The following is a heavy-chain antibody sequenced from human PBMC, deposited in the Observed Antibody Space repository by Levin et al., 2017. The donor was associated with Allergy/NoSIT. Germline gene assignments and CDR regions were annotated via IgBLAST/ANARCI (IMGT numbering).Heavy chain of an antibody. Sequence: SVKVSCKASGGTFSSYAISWVRQAPGQGLEWMGRIIPILGIANYAQKFQGRVTITADKSTSTAYMELSSLRSEDTAVYYCARPALGRSHDLNYYYYYYMDVWGKGTTVTVSS. D-gene: IGHD6-25*01. V-gene: IGHV1-69*04. CDR2: IIPILGIA. J-gene: IGHJ6*03. CDR3: ARPALGRSHDLNYYYYYYMDV. CDR1: GGTFSSYA.